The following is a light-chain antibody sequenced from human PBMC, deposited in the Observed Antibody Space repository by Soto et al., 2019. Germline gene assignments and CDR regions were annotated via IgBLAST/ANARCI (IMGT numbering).Light chain of an antibody. J-gene: IGLJ1*01. CDR3: SSYTTSSTVV. CDR2: EVT. CDR1: SSDVGGYNF. V-gene: IGLV2-14*03. Sequence: QSVLTQPASVFGSPGQSITISCTGTSSDVGGYNFVSWYQQLPGKAPKLMIYEVTSRPSGVSNRFSGSKSGNTASLTISGLQPEDEAEYYCSSYTTSSTVVFGTATKVTVL.